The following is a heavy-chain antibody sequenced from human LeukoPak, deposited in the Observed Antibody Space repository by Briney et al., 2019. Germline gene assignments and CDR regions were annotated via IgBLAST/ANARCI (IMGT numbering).Heavy chain of an antibody. V-gene: IGHV5-51*01. CDR1: GYSFTSYW. J-gene: IGHJ3*02. CDR2: IYPGDSDT. CDR3: ARHLGNHGVNYAFDI. Sequence: GESLKISCKGSGYSFTSYWIGWVRQMPGKGLEWMGIIYPGDSDTRYSPSFQGQVTISADKSISTAYLQWSSLKASDTAMYYCARHLGNHGVNYAFDIWGQGTMVTVSS. D-gene: IGHD1-14*01.